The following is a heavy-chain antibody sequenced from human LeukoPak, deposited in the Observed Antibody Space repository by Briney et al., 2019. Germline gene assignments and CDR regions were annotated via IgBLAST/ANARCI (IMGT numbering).Heavy chain of an antibody. CDR1: GYTFTGYY. V-gene: IGHV1-2*02. CDR2: INPNSGGT. CDR3: ARVFYYYDSSGYLELFDY. Sequence: ASVKVSCKASGYTFTGYYMHWVRQAPGQGLEWMGWINPNSGGTNYAQKFQGRVTTTRDTSISTAYMELSRLRSDDTAVYYCARVFYYYDSSGYLELFDYWGQGTLVTVSS. D-gene: IGHD3-22*01. J-gene: IGHJ4*02.